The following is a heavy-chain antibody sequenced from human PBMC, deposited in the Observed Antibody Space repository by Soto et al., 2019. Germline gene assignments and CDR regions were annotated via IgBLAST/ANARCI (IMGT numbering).Heavy chain of an antibody. Sequence: SETLCLTCTVSGGSISSYYWSWIRQPPGKGLEWIGYIYYSGSTNYNPSLKSRVTISVDTSKNQFSLKLSSVTAADTAVYYCARGSGLYYYYMVVWGKGTTVTVSS. V-gene: IGHV4-59*08. CDR3: ARGSGLYYYYMVV. CDR1: GGSISSYY. CDR2: IYYSGST. D-gene: IGHD3-10*01. J-gene: IGHJ6*03.